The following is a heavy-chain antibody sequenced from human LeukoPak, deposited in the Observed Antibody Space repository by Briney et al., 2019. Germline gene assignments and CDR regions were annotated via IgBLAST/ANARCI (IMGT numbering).Heavy chain of an antibody. J-gene: IGHJ4*02. D-gene: IGHD2-15*01. Sequence: SETLSLTCTVSGGSISSYYWSWIRQPPGKGLEWIGSIYHSGSTYYNPSLKGRVTISVDTSKNQFSLKLSSVTAADTAVYYCARACSGGSCYSGEGWGQGTLVTVSS. CDR1: GGSISSYY. V-gene: IGHV4-38-2*02. CDR2: IYHSGST. CDR3: ARACSGGSCYSGEG.